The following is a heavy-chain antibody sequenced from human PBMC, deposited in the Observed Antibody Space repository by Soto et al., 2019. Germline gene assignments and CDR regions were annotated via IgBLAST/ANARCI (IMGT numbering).Heavy chain of an antibody. Sequence: QVQLQESGPGLVKPSQTLSLTCTVSGGSISSGDYYWSWIRQPPGKGLEWIGYIYYSGSTYYNPSLKSRVTISVDTAKNQFSLKVSSVTAADTAVYYWASGFQPSTTTVTTGVDYWGQGTLVTVSS. CDR2: IYYSGST. J-gene: IGHJ4*02. CDR1: GGSISSGDYY. CDR3: ASGFQPSTTTVTTGVDY. V-gene: IGHV4-30-4*01. D-gene: IGHD4-17*01.